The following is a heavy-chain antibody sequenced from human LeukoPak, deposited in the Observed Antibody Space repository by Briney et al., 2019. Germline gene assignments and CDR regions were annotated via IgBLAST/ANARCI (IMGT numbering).Heavy chain of an antibody. V-gene: IGHV4-34*01. Sequence: PSETLSLTCAVYGGSFSGYYWSWIRQPPGEGLEWIGEINHSGSTNYNPSLKSRVTISVDTSKNQFSLKLSSVTAADTAVYYCARVDSGAYHIDYWGQGTLVTVSS. CDR1: GGSFSGYY. CDR2: INHSGST. J-gene: IGHJ4*02. CDR3: ARVDSGAYHIDY. D-gene: IGHD1-26*01.